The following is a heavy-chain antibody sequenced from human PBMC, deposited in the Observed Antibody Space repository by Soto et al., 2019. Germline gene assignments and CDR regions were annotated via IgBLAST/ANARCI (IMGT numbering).Heavy chain of an antibody. CDR3: ARGVYYDSSGYYY. CDR2: IYYSGST. Sequence: TLSLTCTVSGGSIIGYYWSWIRQPPGKGLEWIGYIYYSGSTNYNPSLKSRVTISVDTSKNQFSLKLSSVTAADTAVYYCARGVYYDSSGYYYWGQGTLVTVSS. J-gene: IGHJ4*02. D-gene: IGHD3-22*01. CDR1: GGSIIGYY. V-gene: IGHV4-59*01.